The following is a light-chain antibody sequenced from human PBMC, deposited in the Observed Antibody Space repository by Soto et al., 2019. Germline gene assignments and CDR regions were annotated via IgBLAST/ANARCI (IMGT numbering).Light chain of an antibody. CDR1: QSISSW. Sequence: DIQMTQSPSTLSASVGDRVTITCRASQSISSWLAWYQQKPGKPPKLLIYKASSLESGVPSRFSGSGSGTEFTLTISSLQPDDFATYYCQQYNSYWLTFGGGTKVEIK. J-gene: IGKJ4*01. CDR3: QQYNSYWLT. CDR2: KAS. V-gene: IGKV1-5*03.